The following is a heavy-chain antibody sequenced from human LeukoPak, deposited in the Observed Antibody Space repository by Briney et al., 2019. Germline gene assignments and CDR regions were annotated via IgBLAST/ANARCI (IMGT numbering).Heavy chain of an antibody. Sequence: PGGSLRLSCAASGFTFSSYWMSWVRQDPGKGLEWVANIKQDGSKKYYVDSVKGRFTISRDNAKNSLYLQMNSLRAEDTAVYYVSRQGGLKVGATWTNWFVPWGQGTLVTVSS. CDR2: IKQDGSKK. D-gene: IGHD1-26*01. V-gene: IGHV3-7*01. J-gene: IGHJ5*02. CDR3: SRQGGLKVGATWTNWFVP. CDR1: GFTFSSYW.